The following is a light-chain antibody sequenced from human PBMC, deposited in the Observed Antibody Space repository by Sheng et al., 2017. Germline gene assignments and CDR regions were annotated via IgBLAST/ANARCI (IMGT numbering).Light chain of an antibody. CDR2: GXS. V-gene: IGKV3-15*01. Sequence: MTQSPSTLSASVGGRVTITCRASQSIRTWLAWYQQKPGQAPRLLTKGXSTRAAGIPARFSGSGSGTDFTLTISRLEPEDFAVYYCQQYGNSPPWTFGQGTKVEVK. J-gene: IGKJ1*01. CDR1: QSIRTW. CDR3: QQYGNSPPWT.